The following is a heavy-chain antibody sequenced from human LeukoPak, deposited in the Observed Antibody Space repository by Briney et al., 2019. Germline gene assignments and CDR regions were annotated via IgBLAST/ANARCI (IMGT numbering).Heavy chain of an antibody. CDR3: ARGISPTNTMIDY. CDR2: LTTDGTYI. CDR1: GFTFSNHW. V-gene: IGHV3-74*01. D-gene: IGHD3-22*01. Sequence: GGSLRLSCAASGFTFSNHWMHWVRQAPGKGLVWVSLLTTDGTYIGYADSVKGRFTISRDNARNTLYLQMNSLRAEDTAVYFCARGISPTNTMIDYWGLGTLVTVSS. J-gene: IGHJ4*02.